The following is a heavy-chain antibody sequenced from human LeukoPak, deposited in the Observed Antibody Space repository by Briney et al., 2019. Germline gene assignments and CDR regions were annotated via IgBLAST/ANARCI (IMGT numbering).Heavy chain of an antibody. CDR3: ARGHCGSGSCFVFDY. J-gene: IGHJ4*02. CDR1: GFTVSSNY. V-gene: IGHV3-53*01. CDR2: TYSDGST. D-gene: IGHD2-15*01. Sequence: PGGSLRLSCAASGFTVSSNYMSWVRQAPGKGLEWVSITYSDGSTYYADSVRGRFTISRNNFKNMFYLQMSGLKAEDTAIYYCARGHCGSGSCFVFDYWGQGTLVTVSS.